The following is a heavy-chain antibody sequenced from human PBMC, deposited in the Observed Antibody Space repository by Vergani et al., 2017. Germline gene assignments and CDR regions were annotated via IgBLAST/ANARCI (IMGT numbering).Heavy chain of an antibody. CDR1: GGSISSGGFF. D-gene: IGHD4-17*01. J-gene: IGHJ5*02. V-gene: IGHV4-61*02. CDR2: ISATGST. Sequence: QVHLQESGPGLVRPAQTLSLTCSVSGGSISSGGFFWSWLRQSAGKRLEWIGRISATGSTDYNPSLESRVTMSVDTSKNQFSLSLKSVTAADTAVYYCARKMTTVTTNWFDPWGQGTLVTVSS. CDR3: ARKMTTVTTNWFDP.